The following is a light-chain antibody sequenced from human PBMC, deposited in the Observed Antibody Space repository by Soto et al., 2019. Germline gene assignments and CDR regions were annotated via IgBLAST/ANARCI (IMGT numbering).Light chain of an antibody. CDR2: DAS. V-gene: IGKV1-5*01. J-gene: IGKJ1*01. Sequence: DIQLTHSPSSLSASVGDSFTLSCRASETIHSWLAWYQQKPGKAPNLLIFDASTLLSGVPSRFSASGSGTEFTLTISSLQPNDFATFFCQQYASYSTFGQGTKVDIK. CDR3: QQYASYST. CDR1: ETIHSW.